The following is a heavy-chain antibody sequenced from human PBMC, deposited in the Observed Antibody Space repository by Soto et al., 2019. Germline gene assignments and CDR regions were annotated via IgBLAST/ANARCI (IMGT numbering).Heavy chain of an antibody. Sequence: ASVKVSCKVSGYTLTELSMHWVRQAPGKGLEWMGGFDPEDGETIYAQKFQGRVTMTEDTSTDTAYMELSSLGSEDTAVYYCAIGPGAWGYMDVWGKGTTVTVSS. J-gene: IGHJ6*03. CDR3: AIGPGAWGYMDV. CDR2: FDPEDGET. CDR1: GYTLTELS. D-gene: IGHD3-16*01. V-gene: IGHV1-24*01.